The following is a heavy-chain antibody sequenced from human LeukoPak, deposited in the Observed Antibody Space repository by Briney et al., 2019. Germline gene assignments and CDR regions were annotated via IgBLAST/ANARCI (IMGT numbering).Heavy chain of an antibody. CDR2: IIPIFGTA. V-gene: IGHV1-69*13. Sequence: SVKVSCKASGGTFSSYAISWVRQAPGQGLEWMRGIIPIFGTANYAQKFQGRVTITADESTSTAYMELSSLRSEDTAVYYCAKSDILTGYLPRYYYMDVWGKGTTVTVSS. CDR3: AKSDILTGYLPRYYYMDV. J-gene: IGHJ6*03. D-gene: IGHD3-9*01. CDR1: GGTFSSYA.